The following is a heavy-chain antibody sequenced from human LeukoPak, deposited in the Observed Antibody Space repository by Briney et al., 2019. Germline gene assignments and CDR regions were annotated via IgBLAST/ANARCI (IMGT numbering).Heavy chain of an antibody. D-gene: IGHD5-24*01. CDR1: GGSISSSSYY. CDR2: LYYSGST. Sequence: SETLSLTCTVSGGSISSSSYYWGWIRQPPGKGLEWIGSLYYSGSTFYNPSLKSRVTISVDTSKNQFSRKLSSVTAADTAVYYCARHWVRDGYNSSFDYWGQGTLVTVSS. V-gene: IGHV4-39*01. CDR3: ARHWVRDGYNSSFDY. J-gene: IGHJ4*02.